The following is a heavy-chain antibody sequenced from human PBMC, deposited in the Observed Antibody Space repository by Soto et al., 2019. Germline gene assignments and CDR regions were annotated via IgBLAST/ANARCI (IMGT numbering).Heavy chain of an antibody. Sequence: QVQLQESGPGLVKPSETLSLTCTVSGGSISSYYWSWIRQPPGKGLEWIGYIYYSGSTNYNPSLKSRVTISVDTSKNQFALKLSSVTAADTAVYYCARHRAPRGLWFGETEDGRGGWFDPWGQGTLVTVSS. J-gene: IGHJ5*02. CDR3: ARHRAPRGLWFGETEDGRGGWFDP. V-gene: IGHV4-59*08. CDR1: GGSISSYY. CDR2: IYYSGST. D-gene: IGHD3-10*01.